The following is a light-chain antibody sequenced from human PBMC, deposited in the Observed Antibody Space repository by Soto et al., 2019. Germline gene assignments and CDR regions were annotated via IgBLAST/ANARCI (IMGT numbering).Light chain of an antibody. Sequence: QSVLTQPASVSGSPGQSITISCTGTSSDVGGSNYVSWYQQHPGKAPKLMIYEVSNRPSGVSNRFSGSKSGNTASLTISGLQAEDEADYYCSSYTRSSTLYYVFGTGTKVTVL. CDR3: SSYTRSSTLYYV. CDR2: EVS. V-gene: IGLV2-14*01. CDR1: SSDVGGSNY. J-gene: IGLJ1*01.